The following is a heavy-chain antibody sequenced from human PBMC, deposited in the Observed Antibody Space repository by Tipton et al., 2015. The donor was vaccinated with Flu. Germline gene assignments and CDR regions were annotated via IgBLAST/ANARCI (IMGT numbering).Heavy chain of an antibody. CDR1: GYTFTSYD. CDR3: ATHPVDAPMAKGGYFDN. V-gene: IGHV1-8*01. J-gene: IGHJ4*02. Sequence: QLVQSGAEVKKPGASVKVSCKASGYTFTSYDINWVRQATGQGLEWMGWMNPNSGNTGYAQKFQGRVTMTRNTSISTAYMELSSLRSEDTAVYYCATHPVDAPMAKGGYFDNWGQGTLVTVSS. CDR2: MNPNSGNT. D-gene: IGHD5-18*01.